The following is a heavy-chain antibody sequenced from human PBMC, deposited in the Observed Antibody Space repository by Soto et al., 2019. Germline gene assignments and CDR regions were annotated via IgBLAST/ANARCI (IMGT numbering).Heavy chain of an antibody. J-gene: IGHJ4*02. CDR2: IKEDGSNE. Sequence: EVRLVESGGGLVQPGGSLRLSCTGSGFTFSDYWMSWVRQAPGMGLEWVANIKEDGSNENSVDSVKGRFTISRDNAKNSLFLQMSSLRVEDTAVYHCVLEGYDNACGSYWGPGTLVTVSS. CDR3: VLEGYDNACGSY. CDR1: GFTFSDYW. D-gene: IGHD2-15*01. V-gene: IGHV3-7*03.